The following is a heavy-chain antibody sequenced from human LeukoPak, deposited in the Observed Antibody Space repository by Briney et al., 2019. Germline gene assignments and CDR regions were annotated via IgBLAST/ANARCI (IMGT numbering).Heavy chain of an antibody. D-gene: IGHD4-17*01. CDR3: AKVLVTVTTSGDY. Sequence: PGGSLRLSCAASGFTFSTYAMTWLRQAPGKGLEWVSALSASGFNTYYADSVKGRFTISRDNFKNMLYLQMNSLRAEDTAVYYCAKVLVTVTTSGDYWGQGTLVTVSS. CDR1: GFTFSTYA. CDR2: LSASGFNT. V-gene: IGHV3-23*01. J-gene: IGHJ4*02.